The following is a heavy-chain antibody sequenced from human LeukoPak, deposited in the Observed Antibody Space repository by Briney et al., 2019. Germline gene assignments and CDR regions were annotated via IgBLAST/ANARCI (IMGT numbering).Heavy chain of an antibody. J-gene: IGHJ3*02. CDR2: IYHSGST. V-gene: IGHV4-38-2*02. Sequence: SETLSLTCTVSGYSISSGYYWGCFRQPPGKGLEWIASIYHSGSTYYNSSLKSRVTISVDTSKNQFSLKLSSVTAADTAVYYCAADRTGLAFDIWGQGTMVTVSS. CDR1: GYSISSGYY. D-gene: IGHD3-22*01. CDR3: AADRTGLAFDI.